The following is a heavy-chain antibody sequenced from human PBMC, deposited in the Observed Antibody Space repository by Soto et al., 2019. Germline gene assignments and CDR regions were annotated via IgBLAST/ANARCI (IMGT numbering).Heavy chain of an antibody. CDR2: IYPGDSDT. V-gene: IGHV5-51*01. CDR1: GYSFTIYW. J-gene: IGHJ4*02. Sequence: PGESLKISCNGSGYSFTIYWIGWVRQMPGKGLEWMGIIYPGDSDTRYSPSFQGQVTISADKSINTAYLQWSSLKASDTAMYYCARFLDIAAAGTHWGQGTLVTVSS. CDR3: ARFLDIAAAGTH. D-gene: IGHD6-13*01.